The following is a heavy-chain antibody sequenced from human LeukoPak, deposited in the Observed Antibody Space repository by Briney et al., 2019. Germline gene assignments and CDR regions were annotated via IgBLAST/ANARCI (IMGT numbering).Heavy chain of an antibody. D-gene: IGHD3-3*01. CDR2: IDYSGNT. CDR3: ARDFRGGYDFWSGYYTPYYFDY. J-gene: IGHJ4*02. Sequence: SETLSLTCTVSGGSISSSGYCWGWIRQPPGKGLEWIGSIDYSGNTNYNPSLKSRVTISVDTSKNHFSLKLSSVTAADTAVYYCARDFRGGYDFWSGYYTPYYFDYWGQGTLVTVSP. CDR1: GGSISSSGYC. V-gene: IGHV4-39*07.